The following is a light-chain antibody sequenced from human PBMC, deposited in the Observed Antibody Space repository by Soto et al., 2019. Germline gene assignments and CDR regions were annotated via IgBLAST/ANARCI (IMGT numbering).Light chain of an antibody. V-gene: IGKV3-15*01. CDR3: QQYNNWPPWT. J-gene: IGKJ1*01. Sequence: EIVMTQSPATLSVSPGERATLSCRTSQSVSSNLAWYQQKPGLALRLLIYGASTRATGIPARFSGSGSGTEFTLTISSLQSEDFAVYYCQQYNNWPPWTFGQGTKVDIK. CDR1: QSVSSN. CDR2: GAS.